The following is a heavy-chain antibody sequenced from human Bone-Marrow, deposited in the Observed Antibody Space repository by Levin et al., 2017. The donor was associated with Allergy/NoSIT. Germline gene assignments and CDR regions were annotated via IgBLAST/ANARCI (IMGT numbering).Heavy chain of an antibody. CDR3: ARGPAYSSGWYQLKGGAFDI. V-gene: IGHV2-70*04. D-gene: IGHD6-19*01. J-gene: IGHJ3*02. CDR2: IDWDDDK. Sequence: QTLSLTCTFSGFSLSTSGMRVSWIRQPPGKALEWLARIDWDDDKFYSTSLKTRLTISKDTSKNQVVLTMTNMDPVDTATYYCARGPAYSSGWYQLKGGAFDIWGQGTMVTVSS. CDR1: GFSLSTSGMR.